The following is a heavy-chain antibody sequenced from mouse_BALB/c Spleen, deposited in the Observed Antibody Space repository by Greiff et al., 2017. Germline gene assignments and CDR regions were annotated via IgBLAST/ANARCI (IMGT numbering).Heavy chain of an antibody. CDR2: ISYSGST. Sequence: EVKLMESGPSLVKPSQTLSLTCSVTGDSITSGYWNWIRKFPGNKLEYMGYISYSGSTYYNPSLKSRISITRDTSKNQYYLQLNSVTTEDTATYYCARVTTATGFYWYFDVWGAGTTVTVSS. V-gene: IGHV3-8*02. CDR3: ARVTTATGFYWYFDV. CDR1: GDSITSGY. J-gene: IGHJ1*01. D-gene: IGHD1-2*01.